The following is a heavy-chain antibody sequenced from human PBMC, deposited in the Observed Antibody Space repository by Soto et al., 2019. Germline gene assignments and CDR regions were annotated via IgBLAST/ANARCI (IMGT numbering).Heavy chain of an antibody. D-gene: IGHD3-22*01. Sequence: SETLSLTCTVSGAYMRNDYYYWSWVRQNPGKDLEWIGHMHHSGRTHYNPSLKSRVAISVDTSKNQFSLYLNSVTAADTAVYFCARTGKFYYYDNSGSPFDPWGQGTLVTVSS. CDR2: MHHSGRT. CDR1: GAYMRNDYYY. J-gene: IGHJ5*02. V-gene: IGHV4-31*03. CDR3: ARTGKFYYYDNSGSPFDP.